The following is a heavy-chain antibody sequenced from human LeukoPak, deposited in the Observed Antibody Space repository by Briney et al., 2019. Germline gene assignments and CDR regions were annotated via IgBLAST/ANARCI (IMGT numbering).Heavy chain of an antibody. CDR1: GFTFSSYT. Sequence: GGSLRHSCAASGFTFSSYTMNWVRQAPGKGLEWVSYISSSGSTIYYADSVKGRFTISRDNAKNSLYLQMNSLRAEDTAVYYCARDNVPAVAFDIWGQGTMVTVSS. J-gene: IGHJ3*02. V-gene: IGHV3-48*01. D-gene: IGHD2-2*01. CDR2: ISSSGSTI. CDR3: ARDNVPAVAFDI.